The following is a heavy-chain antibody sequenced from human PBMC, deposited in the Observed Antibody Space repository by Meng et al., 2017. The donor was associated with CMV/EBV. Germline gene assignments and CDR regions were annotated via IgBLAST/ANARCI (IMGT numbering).Heavy chain of an antibody. CDR2: INHSGSA. D-gene: IGHD2-2*01. Sequence: SDILSLTGAAYGGSFSGYYWSWTRQPPGKGLEWIGEINHSGSAHYNPSLKSLATTSVDTSKNQFSLKLSPVTAADTAVYYCARKAHDCSSTSCYPFDIWGQGTMVTVSS. CDR3: ARKAHDCSSTSCYPFDI. J-gene: IGHJ3*02. V-gene: IGHV4-34*01. CDR1: GGSFSGYY.